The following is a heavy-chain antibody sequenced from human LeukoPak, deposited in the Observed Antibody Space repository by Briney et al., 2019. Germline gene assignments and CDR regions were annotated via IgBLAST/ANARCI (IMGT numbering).Heavy chain of an antibody. Sequence: GGSLRLSCAASGFTFSTYWMSWVRQAPGKGLEWVSGISGSGGSTYYEDSVKGRFTISRDNSKNTLYLQMNSLRAEDTAVYYCGALKTGTTNRYYYYYGMDVWGQGTTVTVSS. V-gene: IGHV3-23*01. J-gene: IGHJ6*02. CDR2: ISGSGGST. CDR1: GFTFSTYW. CDR3: GALKTGTTNRYYYYYGMDV. D-gene: IGHD1-7*01.